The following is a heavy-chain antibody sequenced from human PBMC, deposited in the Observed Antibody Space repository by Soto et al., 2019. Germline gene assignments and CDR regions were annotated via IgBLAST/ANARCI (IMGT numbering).Heavy chain of an antibody. Sequence: ASVKVSCKAPGYAFTGYYMHGVREAPGQGLEWMGWINPNSGGTNYAQKFQGRVTMTRDTSISTAYMELSRLRSDDTAVYYCARYPIVVVPAAENNWFDPWGQGTLVTVSS. V-gene: IGHV1-2*02. CDR3: ARYPIVVVPAAENNWFDP. CDR1: GYAFTGYY. CDR2: INPNSGGT. D-gene: IGHD2-2*01. J-gene: IGHJ5*02.